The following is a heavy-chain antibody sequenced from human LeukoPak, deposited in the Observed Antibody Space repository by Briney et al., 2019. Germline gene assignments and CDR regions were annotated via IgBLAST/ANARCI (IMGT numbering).Heavy chain of an antibody. CDR1: GFTVSSNY. D-gene: IGHD6-19*01. V-gene: IGHV3-23*01. J-gene: IGHJ4*02. Sequence: GGSLGLSCAASGFTVSSNYMSWVRQAPGKGLEWVSAISGSGGSTYYADSVKGRFTISRDNSKNTLYLQMNSLRAEDTAVYYCAKDLTRTGAVAGTWGQGTLVTVSS. CDR3: AKDLTRTGAVAGT. CDR2: ISGSGGST.